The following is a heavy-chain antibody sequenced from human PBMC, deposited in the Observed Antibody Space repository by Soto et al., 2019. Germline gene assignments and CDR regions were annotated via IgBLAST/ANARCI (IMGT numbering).Heavy chain of an antibody. CDR2: IYYSGST. J-gene: IGHJ4*02. Sequence: QVQLQELGPGLVKPSQTLSLTCTVSGGSISSGDYYWSWIRQPPGKGLEWIGYIYYSGSTYYNPSLKSRVTISVDTSKNQFSLKLSSVTAADTAVYYCARVPHDSSAVEKGPTYYFDYWGQGTLVTVSS. CDR1: GGSISSGDYY. V-gene: IGHV4-30-4*01. CDR3: ARVPHDSSAVEKGPTYYFDY. D-gene: IGHD3-22*01.